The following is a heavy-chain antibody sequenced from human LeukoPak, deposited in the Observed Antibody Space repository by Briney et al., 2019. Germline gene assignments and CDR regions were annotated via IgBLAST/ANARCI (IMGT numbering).Heavy chain of an antibody. CDR1: GYTFTTYG. V-gene: IGHV1-18*01. CDR2: ISGYNGNT. J-gene: IGHJ3*02. D-gene: IGHD3-10*01. Sequence: ASVKASCKTSGYTFTTYGILWVRQAPGQGLEWMGWISGYNGNTNFARKLQGRVTMTTDTSTSTAYMELRSLRSDDTAVYYCARSLTIREGDAFDTWGQGTMVTVSS. CDR3: ARSLTIREGDAFDT.